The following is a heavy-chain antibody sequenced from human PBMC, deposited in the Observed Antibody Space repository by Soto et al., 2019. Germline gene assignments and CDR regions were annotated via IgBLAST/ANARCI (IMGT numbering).Heavy chain of an antibody. CDR1: GASIVSGGYY. V-gene: IGHV4-30-4*08. CDR2: IHYSGST. Sequence: QVQLQESGPGLVEPSQTLSLICSVSGASIVSGGYYWAWIRQRPRKGLEWLGYIHYSGSTHYNPSLKSRFIISLDTSKKQVSLKLSSVTAADTAVYYCASANCGGDCSYRHDRYYFESWGQGTLVTVSS. CDR3: ASANCGGDCSYRHDRYYFES. J-gene: IGHJ4*02. D-gene: IGHD2-21*02.